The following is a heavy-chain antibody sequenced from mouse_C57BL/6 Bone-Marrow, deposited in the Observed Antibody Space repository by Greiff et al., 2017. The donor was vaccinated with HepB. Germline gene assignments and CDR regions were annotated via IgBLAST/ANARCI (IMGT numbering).Heavy chain of an antibody. CDR1: GFTFSSYG. D-gene: IGHD2-3*01. Sequence: EVQLVESGGDLVKPGGSLKLSCAASGFTFSSYGMSWVRQTPDKRLGWVATISSGGSYTYYPDSVKGRFTISKDNAKNTLYLQLSRPKSEDTAMYYCASYDGYYKDWFAYWGQGTLVTVSA. J-gene: IGHJ3*01. CDR3: ASYDGYYKDWFAY. V-gene: IGHV5-6*01. CDR2: ISSGGSYT.